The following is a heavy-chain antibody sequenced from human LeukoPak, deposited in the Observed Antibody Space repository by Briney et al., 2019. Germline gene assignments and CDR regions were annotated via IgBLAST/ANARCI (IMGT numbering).Heavy chain of an antibody. CDR1: GFTFSSYS. CDR3: ARDLTADY. V-gene: IGHV3-48*01. J-gene: IGHJ4*02. Sequence: GRSLRLSCAASGFTFSSYSMNWVRQAPGKGLEWVSYISSSSSTIYYADSVKGRFTISRDNAKNSLYLQMNSLRAEDTAVYYCARDLTADYWGQGTLVTVSS. CDR2: ISSSSSTI. D-gene: IGHD4/OR15-4a*01.